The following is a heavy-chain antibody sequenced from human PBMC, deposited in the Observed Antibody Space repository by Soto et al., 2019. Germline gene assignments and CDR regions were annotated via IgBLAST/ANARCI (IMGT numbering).Heavy chain of an antibody. CDR2: ISYDGSNK. Sequence: QVQLVESGGGVVQPGRSLRLSCAASGFTFSSYGMHWVRQAPGKGLECVAVISYDGSNKYYADSVKGRFTISRDNSKNTLYLQMNSLRAEDTAVYYCAKGWFGELLSSYFDYWGRGTLVTVSS. D-gene: IGHD3-10*01. V-gene: IGHV3-30*18. CDR1: GFTFSSYG. CDR3: AKGWFGELLSSYFDY. J-gene: IGHJ4*02.